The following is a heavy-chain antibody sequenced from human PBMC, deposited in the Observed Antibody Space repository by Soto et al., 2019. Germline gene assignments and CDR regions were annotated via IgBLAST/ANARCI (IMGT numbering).Heavy chain of an antibody. J-gene: IGHJ4*02. CDR3: ARGQLDYYGSGSYGY. V-gene: IGHV3-11*06. CDR2: ISSSSSYT. D-gene: IGHD3-10*01. CDR1: GFTFSDYY. Sequence: QVQLVESGGGLVKPGVSLRLSCAASGFTFSDYYMSWIRQAPGKGLEWVSYISSSSSYTNYADSVKGRFTISRDNAKKSLSLQMNSLRAEDTAVYYCARGQLDYYGSGSYGYWGEGTLVTVAS.